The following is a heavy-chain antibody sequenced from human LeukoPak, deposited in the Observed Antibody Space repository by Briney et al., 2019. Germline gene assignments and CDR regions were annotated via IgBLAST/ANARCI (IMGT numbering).Heavy chain of an antibody. CDR2: IFYSGNT. V-gene: IGHV4-39*01. Sequence: SETLSLTCIVSGGSISSSGYYWGWIRQPPGKGLEWIGSIFYSGNTYYNPSLKSRVTISVDTSKNQFSLKLSSVTATDTAVYYCARHGYYGSGHWFDPWGQGTLVTVSS. CDR1: GGSISSSGYY. J-gene: IGHJ5*02. D-gene: IGHD3-10*01. CDR3: ARHGYYGSGHWFDP.